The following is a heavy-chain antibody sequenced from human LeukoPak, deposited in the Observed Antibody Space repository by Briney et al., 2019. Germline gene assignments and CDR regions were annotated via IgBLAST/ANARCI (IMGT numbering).Heavy chain of an antibody. V-gene: IGHV3-48*04. J-gene: IGHJ4*02. Sequence: GGSLRLSCAASGFTFSSYSMNWVRQTPGKGLEWVSYISNSSSTIYYADSVKGRFTISRDNAKNSLYLQMNSLRAEDTAVYYCARDRKGMYYYDSSGYSDYWGQGTLVTVSS. CDR3: ARDRKGMYYYDSSGYSDY. CDR2: ISNSSSTI. CDR1: GFTFSSYS. D-gene: IGHD3-22*01.